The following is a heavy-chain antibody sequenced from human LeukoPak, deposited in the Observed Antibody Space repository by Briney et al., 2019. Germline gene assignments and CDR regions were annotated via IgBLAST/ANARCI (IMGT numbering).Heavy chain of an antibody. CDR2: INPNSGGT. Sequence: ASVKVSCTASGGTFSSYAISWVRQAPGQGLEWMGWINPNSGGTNYAQKFQGRVTMTRDTSISTAYMELSRLRSDDTAVYYCARDRDYGDYYYYYYMDVWGKGTTVTVSS. CDR1: GGTFSSYA. J-gene: IGHJ6*03. D-gene: IGHD4-17*01. CDR3: ARDRDYGDYYYYYYMDV. V-gene: IGHV1-2*02.